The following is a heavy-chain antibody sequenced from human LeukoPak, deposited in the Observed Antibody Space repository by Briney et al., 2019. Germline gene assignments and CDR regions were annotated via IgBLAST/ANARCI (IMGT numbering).Heavy chain of an antibody. CDR3: ARGRGPTVGWFDP. Sequence: SETLSLTCAVYGGSFSGYYWSWIRQPPGKGLEWIGEINHSGSTNYNPSLRSRVTISVDTSKNQFSLKLSSVTAADTAVYYCARGRGPTVGWFDPWGQGTLVTVSS. CDR1: GGSFSGYY. D-gene: IGHD4-11*01. J-gene: IGHJ5*02. V-gene: IGHV4-34*01. CDR2: INHSGST.